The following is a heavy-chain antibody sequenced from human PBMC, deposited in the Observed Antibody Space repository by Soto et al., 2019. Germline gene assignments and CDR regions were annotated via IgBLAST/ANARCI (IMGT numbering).Heavy chain of an antibody. V-gene: IGHV4-34*01. Sequence: SETLSLTCAVYGGSFSGYYWSWIRQPPGKGLEWIGEINHSGSTNYNPSLKSRVTISVDTSKNQFSLKLSSVTAADTAVYYCARGLRSELELPYGYYFDYWGQGTLVTVSS. CDR3: ARGLRSELELPYGYYFDY. J-gene: IGHJ4*02. CDR2: INHSGST. CDR1: GGSFSGYY. D-gene: IGHD1-7*01.